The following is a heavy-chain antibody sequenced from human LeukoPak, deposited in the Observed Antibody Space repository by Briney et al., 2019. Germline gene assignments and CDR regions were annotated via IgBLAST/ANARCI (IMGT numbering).Heavy chain of an antibody. CDR2: IYYSGST. CDR3: ARRPGAFTFDY. J-gene: IGHJ4*02. CDR1: GGSISSFH. V-gene: IGHV4-59*12. Sequence: SETLSLTCTVSGGSISSFHWSWIRQPPGKGLEWIGYIYYSGSTSYNPSLKSRVTISIDTSKNQFSLKLSSVTAADTAVYYCARRPGAFTFDYWGQGILVTDSS. D-gene: IGHD2-2*01.